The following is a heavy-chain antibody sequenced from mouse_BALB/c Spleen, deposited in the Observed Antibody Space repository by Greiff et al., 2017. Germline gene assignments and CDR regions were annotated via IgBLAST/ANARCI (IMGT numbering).Heavy chain of an antibody. CDR3: ARGDY. CDR1: GFTFSDYY. J-gene: IGHJ2*01. V-gene: IGHV5-4*02. Sequence: EVKLVESGGGLMKPGGSLKLSCAASGFTFSDYYMYWVRQTPEKRLEWVATISDGGSYTYYPDSVKGRFTISRDNAKNNLYLQMSSLKSEDTAMYYCARGDYWGQGTTLTVSS. CDR2: ISDGGSYT.